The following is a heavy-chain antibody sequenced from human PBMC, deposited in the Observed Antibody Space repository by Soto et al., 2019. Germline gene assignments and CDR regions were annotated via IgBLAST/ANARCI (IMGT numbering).Heavy chain of an antibody. V-gene: IGHV4-31*03. CDR1: GGSISSGGYY. J-gene: IGHJ4*02. D-gene: IGHD4-17*01. CDR2: IYYSGST. Sequence: QVQLQESGPGLVKPSQTLSLTCTVSGGSISSGGYYWSWIRQHPGKGLEWIGYIYYSGSTYYNPSPKSRVTISVDTSKNQFSLKLSSVTAADTAVYYCARWALTTVTTAGFDYWGQGTLVTVSS. CDR3: ARWALTTVTTAGFDY.